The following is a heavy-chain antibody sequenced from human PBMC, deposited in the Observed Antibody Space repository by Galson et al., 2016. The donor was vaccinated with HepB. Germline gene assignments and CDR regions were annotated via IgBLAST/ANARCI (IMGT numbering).Heavy chain of an antibody. CDR2: NNAGNGDA. D-gene: IGHD2-21*02. J-gene: IGHJ4*02. Sequence: SVKVSCKASGYTFTNFGVQWVRQAPGQSLEWIGWNNAGNGDARYSQKFQGRVTFTRDTSATTAYMELTGLKSGDTAVYYCARSATAWSIDYWGQGTLASVSS. V-gene: IGHV1-3*01. CDR1: GYTFTNFG. CDR3: ARSATAWSIDY.